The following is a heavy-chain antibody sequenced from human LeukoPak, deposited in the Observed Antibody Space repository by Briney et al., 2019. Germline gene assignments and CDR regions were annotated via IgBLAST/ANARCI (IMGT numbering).Heavy chain of an antibody. J-gene: IGHJ2*01. CDR1: GGSISSGGYS. D-gene: IGHD4-23*01. CDR3: ARAGGNPGYWYLDP. V-gene: IGHV4-30-2*01. CDR2: IYHSGST. Sequence: KSSQTLSLTCAVSGGSISSGGYSWSWIRQPPGKGLEWIGYIYHSGSTYYNPSLKSRVTISVDRSKNQFSLKLSSVTAADTAVYYRARAGGNPGYWYLDPWGRCTLVTGSS.